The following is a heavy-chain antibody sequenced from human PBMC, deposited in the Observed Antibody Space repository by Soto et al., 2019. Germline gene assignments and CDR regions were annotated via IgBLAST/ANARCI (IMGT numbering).Heavy chain of an antibody. CDR2: IYYSGST. J-gene: IGHJ6*02. Sequence: SETLSLTCAVSGGSINSGGYYWSWIRQHPGKGLEWIGYIYYSGSTYYNPSLKSRVTISVDTSKNQFSLKLSSVTAADTAVYYCARESRVGSGYYYYYYGMDVWGQGTTVTVSS. D-gene: IGHD3-22*01. CDR1: GGSINSGGYY. V-gene: IGHV4-31*11. CDR3: ARESRVGSGYYYYYYGMDV.